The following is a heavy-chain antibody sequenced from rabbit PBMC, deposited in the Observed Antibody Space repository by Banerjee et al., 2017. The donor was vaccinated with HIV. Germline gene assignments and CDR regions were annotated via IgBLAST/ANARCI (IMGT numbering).Heavy chain of an antibody. V-gene: IGHV1S45*01. CDR1: GFTLSSSDY. J-gene: IGHJ4*01. CDR2: IVAGSSGTT. CDR3: ARDAGDVNNL. D-gene: IGHD2-1*01. Sequence: QEQLVESGGGLVQPEGSLTLTCKASGFTLSSSDYMCWVRQAPGKGLEWIGCIVAGSSGTTYYASWAKGRFTISKTSSTTVTLQMTSLTAADTATYFCARDAGDVNNLWGQGTLVTVS.